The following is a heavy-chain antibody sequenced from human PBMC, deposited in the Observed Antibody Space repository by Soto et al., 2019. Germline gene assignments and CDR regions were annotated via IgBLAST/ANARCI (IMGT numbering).Heavy chain of an antibody. CDR1: GGTFSSYA. J-gene: IGHJ3*02. V-gene: IGHV1-69*01. CDR3: ARDLLGHDAFDI. Sequence: QVQLVQSGAEVKKPGSSVKVSCKASGGTFSSYAISWVRQAPGQGLEWMGGIIPIFGTANYAQKFQGRVTITADESSSTAYMELSSLRSEDTGVYYCARDLLGHDAFDIWGQGKMVTVSS. D-gene: IGHD1-26*01. CDR2: IIPIFGTA.